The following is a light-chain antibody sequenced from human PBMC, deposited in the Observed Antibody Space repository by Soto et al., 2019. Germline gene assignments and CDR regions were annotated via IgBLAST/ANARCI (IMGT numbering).Light chain of an antibody. J-gene: IGKJ3*01. V-gene: IGKV1-39*01. Sequence: DIHMTHSPSSLSASVGDRVTITRRPSQSITRYLNWYQQIPGSAPMLLIYTAATLQSGVPSWFSGSGSGTDFTLTITNLQPEDFATYFCQQSYSAPPLFGPGTKVDIK. CDR1: QSITRY. CDR2: TAA. CDR3: QQSYSAPPL.